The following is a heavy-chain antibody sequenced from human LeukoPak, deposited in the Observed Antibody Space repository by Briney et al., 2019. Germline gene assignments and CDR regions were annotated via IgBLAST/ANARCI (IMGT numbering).Heavy chain of an antibody. CDR1: GGTFSSYA. D-gene: IGHD2-15*01. J-gene: IGHJ6*02. V-gene: IGHV1-69*13. CDR2: IIPIFGTA. Sequence: SVKVSCKASGGTFSSYAISWVRQAPGQGLEWMGGIIPIFGTANYAQKFQGRVTITADESTSTAYMELSSLRSEDTAVYYCARARDEAPGCSGGSCYLGEYYYYYYGMDVWGQGTTVTVSS. CDR3: ARARDEAPGCSGGSCYLGEYYYYYYGMDV.